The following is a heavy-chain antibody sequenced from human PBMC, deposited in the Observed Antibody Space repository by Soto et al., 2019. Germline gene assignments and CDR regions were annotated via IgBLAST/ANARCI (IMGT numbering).Heavy chain of an antibody. Sequence: ASVKVSCKVSGYALTELSMHWVRQAPGKGLEWMGGFDPEDGETIYAQKFQGRVTMTEDTSTDTAYMELSSLRSEDTAVYYCATEGLTGYSRLIAFDIWGQGTMVNVSS. CDR1: GYALTELS. CDR3: ATEGLTGYSRLIAFDI. CDR2: FDPEDGET. D-gene: IGHD3-9*01. J-gene: IGHJ3*02. V-gene: IGHV1-24*01.